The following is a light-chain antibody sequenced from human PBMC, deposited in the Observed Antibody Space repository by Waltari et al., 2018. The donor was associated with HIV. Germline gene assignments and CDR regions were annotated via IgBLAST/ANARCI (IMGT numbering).Light chain of an antibody. Sequence: QSVLNQSPSASGTPGPRVSLPCSGTSSTTGLNTVTWYQQFPGTAPKLLIYSYGQRPSGVPERFSGSKSATSASLAISGLRSEDEADYYCATWDDSLNAWVFGGGTKLTVL. CDR3: ATWDDSLNAWV. J-gene: IGLJ3*02. V-gene: IGLV1-44*01. CDR2: SYG. CDR1: SSTTGLNT.